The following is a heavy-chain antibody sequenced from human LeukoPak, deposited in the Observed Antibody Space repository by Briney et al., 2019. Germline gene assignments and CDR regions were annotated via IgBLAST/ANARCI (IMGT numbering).Heavy chain of an antibody. Sequence: QPGGSLRLSCAACGFTFSTFWMCWVRQVPGKGLMWVSGISSDGSKTWYADSVKGRFTISRDNARNTLYLRMNSLRAEDTAVYYCTIDLDTRLVPIDYWGQGTLVTVSS. V-gene: IGHV3-74*01. CDR3: TIDLDTRLVPIDY. CDR1: GFTFSTFW. D-gene: IGHD5-18*01. CDR2: ISSDGSKT. J-gene: IGHJ4*02.